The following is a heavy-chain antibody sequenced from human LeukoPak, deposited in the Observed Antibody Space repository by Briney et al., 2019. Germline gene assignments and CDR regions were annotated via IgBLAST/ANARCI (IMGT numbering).Heavy chain of an antibody. Sequence: PSETLSLTCIVSGGSISGHYWSWIRQPPGEGLEWNGYIHYSGTTDYNPSFKSRVTISVDTSKNQFSLNLKSVTAADTAVYYCARGGHYFDPWGQGTLVTVSS. V-gene: IGHV4-59*11. CDR3: ARGGHYFDP. J-gene: IGHJ5*02. D-gene: IGHD1-26*01. CDR1: GGSISGHY. CDR2: IHYSGTT.